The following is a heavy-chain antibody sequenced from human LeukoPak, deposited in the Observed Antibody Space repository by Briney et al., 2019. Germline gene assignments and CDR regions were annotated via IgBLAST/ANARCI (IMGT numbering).Heavy chain of an antibody. CDR1: GLTFSNYW. CDR2: LVYDARS. V-gene: IGHV3-33*08. Sequence: GGSLRLSCAASGLTFSNYWMHWVRQAPGKGLEWVARLVYDARSDYANSVKGRFSISRDDSKNTLFLDMSNLRVEDTALYYCARDLSAAFDFWGQGVLVTVSS. J-gene: IGHJ4*02. D-gene: IGHD6-19*01. CDR3: ARDLSAAFDF.